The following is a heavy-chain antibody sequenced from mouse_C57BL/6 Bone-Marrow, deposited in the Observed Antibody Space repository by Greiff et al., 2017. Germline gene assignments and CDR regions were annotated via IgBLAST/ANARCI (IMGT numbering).Heavy chain of an antibody. D-gene: IGHD2-1*01. J-gene: IGHJ2*01. CDR2: INPSTGGT. CDR1: GYSFTGYY. CDR3: ASFYGNYFDY. Sequence: VQLQQSGPELVKPGASVKISCKASGYSFTGYYMNWVKQSPEKSLEWIGEINPSTGGTTYNQKFKAKATLTVDKSSSTAYMQLKSLTSEDSAVYYCASFYGNYFDYWGQGTTLTVSS. V-gene: IGHV1-42*01.